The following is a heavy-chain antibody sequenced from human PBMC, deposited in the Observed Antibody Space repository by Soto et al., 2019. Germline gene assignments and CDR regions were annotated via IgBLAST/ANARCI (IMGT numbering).Heavy chain of an antibody. V-gene: IGHV4-59*08. CDR2: IYYSGST. J-gene: IGHJ6*03. D-gene: IGHD3-16*02. CDR3: ARHPAIMITFGGVIVVDYYYMDV. CDR1: GGSISSYY. Sequence: QVQLQESGPGLVKPSETLSLTCTVSGGSISSYYWSWIRQPPGKGLEWIGYIYYSGSTNYNPSLKIRVTISVDTSKNQFCLKLSSVTAADTAVYYCARHPAIMITFGGVIVVDYYYMDVWGKGTTVTVSS.